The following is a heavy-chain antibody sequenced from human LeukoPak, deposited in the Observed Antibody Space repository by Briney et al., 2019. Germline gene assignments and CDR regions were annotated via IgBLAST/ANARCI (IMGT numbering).Heavy chain of an antibody. Sequence: ASVKVSCKASGGTFSSYAISWVRQAPGKGLEWMGGFDPEDGETIYAQKFQGRVTMTEDTSTDTAYMELGSLRSEDTAVYYCATGYSYGSYYFDYWGQGTLVTVSS. D-gene: IGHD5-18*01. CDR1: GGTFSSYA. J-gene: IGHJ4*02. CDR3: ATGYSYGSYYFDY. V-gene: IGHV1-24*01. CDR2: FDPEDGET.